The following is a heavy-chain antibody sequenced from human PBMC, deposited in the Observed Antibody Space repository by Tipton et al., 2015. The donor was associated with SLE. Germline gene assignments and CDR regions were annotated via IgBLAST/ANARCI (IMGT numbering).Heavy chain of an antibody. CDR2: ISYDGSNK. J-gene: IGHJ3*02. D-gene: IGHD6-13*01. V-gene: IGHV3-30-3*01. Sequence: RSLRLSCAASGFTFSSYAMHWVRQAPGKGLEWVAVISYDGSNKYYADSVKGRFTISRDNSKNTLYLQMNSLRAEDTAVYYCARRSSSLVDAFDIWGQGSMVTVSS. CDR1: GFTFSSYA. CDR3: ARRSSSLVDAFDI.